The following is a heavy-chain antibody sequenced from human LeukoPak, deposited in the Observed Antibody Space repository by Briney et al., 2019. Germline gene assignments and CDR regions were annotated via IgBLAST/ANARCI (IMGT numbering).Heavy chain of an antibody. CDR1: GYTFTSYG. CDR3: ARAPYSSGWYGYYYYYMDV. D-gene: IGHD6-19*01. V-gene: IGHV1-18*01. Sequence: GASVKVSFKASGYTFTSYGISWVRQAPGQGLEGMGWISAYNGNTNYAQELQGRVTMTTDTSTSTDYMELRSLSSDDTAVYYCARAPYSSGWYGYYYYYMDVWGKGTTVTVSS. J-gene: IGHJ6*03. CDR2: ISAYNGNT.